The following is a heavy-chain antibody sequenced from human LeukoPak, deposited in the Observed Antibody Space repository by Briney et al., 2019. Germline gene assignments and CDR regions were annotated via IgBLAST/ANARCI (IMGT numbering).Heavy chain of an antibody. CDR3: ARGGDLVFDP. Sequence: ASVKVSCKASGGTFSSYAISWVRQAPGQGLEWMGGIIPIFGTANYAQKFQGRVTITMDEATSTAYMELSSLRSEDTAVYYCARGGDLVFDPWGQGTLVTVSS. CDR2: IIPIFGTA. CDR1: GGTFSSYA. J-gene: IGHJ5*02. D-gene: IGHD5-12*01. V-gene: IGHV1-69*05.